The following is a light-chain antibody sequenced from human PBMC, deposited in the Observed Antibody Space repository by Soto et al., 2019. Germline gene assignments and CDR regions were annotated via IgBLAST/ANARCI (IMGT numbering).Light chain of an antibody. CDR1: QSVSSGY. CDR2: RGS. J-gene: IGKJ5*01. Sequence: SPGTLSLSPGERATLSCRASQSVSSGYLAWYQQKPGQAPRLLIYRGSSRATGIPDRFSGSASGTDFTLTISRLEPEDFAVEYRQQVKDFGQRRRLKIK. CDR3: QQVKD. V-gene: IGKV3-20*01.